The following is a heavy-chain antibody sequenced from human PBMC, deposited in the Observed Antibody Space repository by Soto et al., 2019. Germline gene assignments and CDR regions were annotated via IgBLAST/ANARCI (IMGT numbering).Heavy chain of an antibody. Sequence: QVQLQESGPGLVKPSETLSLTCTVSGGSISSYYWSWIRQPPGKGLEWIGYIYYSGSTNYNPSLKSRVTISVDTSKNQFSLKLSSVTAADTAVYYCARGITMVRGVPQNWFDPWGQGTLVTVSS. CDR1: GGSISSYY. J-gene: IGHJ5*02. CDR3: ARGITMVRGVPQNWFDP. CDR2: IYYSGST. D-gene: IGHD3-10*01. V-gene: IGHV4-59*01.